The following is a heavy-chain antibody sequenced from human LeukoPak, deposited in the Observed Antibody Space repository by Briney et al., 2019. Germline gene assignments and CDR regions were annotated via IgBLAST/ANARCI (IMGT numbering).Heavy chain of an antibody. J-gene: IGHJ3*02. CDR2: IRQDGSEK. Sequence: GGSLRLSCAATGFTFNMYWMNWVRQAPGKGLEWVANIRQDGSEKYHVDSVKGRFTISRDNAKNSLYLQMNSLRVEDTAVYYCARDYCSGGSCYLGYDAFDIWGQGTMVTVSS. V-gene: IGHV3-7*04. CDR3: ARDYCSGGSCYLGYDAFDI. CDR1: GFTFNMYW. D-gene: IGHD2-15*01.